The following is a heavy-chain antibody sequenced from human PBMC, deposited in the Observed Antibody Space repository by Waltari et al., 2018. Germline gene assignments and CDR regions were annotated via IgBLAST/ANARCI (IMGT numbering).Heavy chain of an antibody. J-gene: IGHJ4*02. CDR2: SNPSSSGT. D-gene: IGHD3-16*02. CDR3: ASGPGVIPSY. CDR1: GYTFTGYY. Sequence: QVQLVQSGAEVKKPGASVKVSCKASGYTFTGYYMHWVRQAPGQGLEWMGWSNPSSSGTNYAKKFQCRVTMTRDTAISTAYMELSRLRSDDTAVYYCASGPGVIPSYWGQGTLVTVSS. V-gene: IGHV1-2*02.